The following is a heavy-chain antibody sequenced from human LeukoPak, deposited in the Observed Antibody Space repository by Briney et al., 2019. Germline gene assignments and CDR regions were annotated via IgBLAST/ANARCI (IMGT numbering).Heavy chain of an antibody. CDR3: AKDRLCGECYSLVSRWFDP. Sequence: PGGSLRLSCAASGFTFSSYAMSWVRQAPGKGLEWVSAICGSGGSTYYADSVKGRFTISRDNSKNTLYLQMNSLRAEDTAVYYCAKDRLCGECYSLVSRWFDPWGQGTLVTVSS. CDR2: ICGSGGST. V-gene: IGHV3-23*01. D-gene: IGHD2-21*01. CDR1: GFTFSSYA. J-gene: IGHJ5*02.